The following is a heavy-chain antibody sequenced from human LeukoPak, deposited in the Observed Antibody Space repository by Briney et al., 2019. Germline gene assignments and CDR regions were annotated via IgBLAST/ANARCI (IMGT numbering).Heavy chain of an antibody. V-gene: IGHV1-8*01. J-gene: IGHJ4*02. CDR1: GYTFTSYD. CDR2: MNPNSGNT. D-gene: IGHD3-3*01. CDR3: ARAMTAYYDFWSGYYGFDY. Sequence: ASVKVSCKASGYTFTSYDINWVRQATGQGLEWMGWMNPNSGNTGYAQKLQGRVTMTTDTSTSTAYMELRSLRSDDTAVYYCARAMTAYYDFWSGYYGFDYWGQGTLVTVSS.